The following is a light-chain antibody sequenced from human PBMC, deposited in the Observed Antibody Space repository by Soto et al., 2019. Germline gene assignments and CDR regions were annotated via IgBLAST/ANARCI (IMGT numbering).Light chain of an antibody. CDR2: RNN. V-gene: IGLV1-47*01. CDR3: ATWDDSLSGYV. Sequence: QSVLTQPPSASGTPGQRVTISCSGSSSNIGSNYLYWYQQLPGTAPKLLIYRNNQRPSGVPDRFSGSKSGTSASLAISGLRSEDEADYYCATWDDSLSGYVFGAGT. CDR1: SSNIGSNY. J-gene: IGLJ1*01.